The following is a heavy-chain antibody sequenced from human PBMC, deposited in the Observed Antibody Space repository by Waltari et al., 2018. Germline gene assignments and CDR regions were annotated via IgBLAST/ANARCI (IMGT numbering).Heavy chain of an antibody. J-gene: IGHJ4*02. Sequence: QVHLVLSGPEVKEPGASGRVSCKASGYTFTNHGITWVRQAPGQGLEWVGWISPYNRNTNYAQKFQDRVTLTIDTSTETTYLELRSLRSDDTAVYYCARDRDYYGSGISDYWAQGTLVTVSS. D-gene: IGHD3-10*01. CDR3: ARDRDYYGSGISDY. V-gene: IGHV1-18*01. CDR1: GYTFTNHG. CDR2: ISPYNRNT.